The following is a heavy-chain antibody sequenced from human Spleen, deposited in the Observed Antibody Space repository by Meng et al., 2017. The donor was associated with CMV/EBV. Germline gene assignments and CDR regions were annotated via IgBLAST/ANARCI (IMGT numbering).Heavy chain of an antibody. V-gene: IGHV4-39*01. Sequence: GSLSSSSSYLGWFRQPPGKGLEWIGSIYSSGSTYYHPSLKSRVTISVDTSKNQFSLKLSSVTAADTAVYYCARYSVVIRGINNWFDPWGQGTLVTVSS. CDR2: IYSSGST. J-gene: IGHJ5*02. CDR1: GSLSSSSSY. CDR3: ARYSVVIRGINNWFDP. D-gene: IGHD3-10*01.